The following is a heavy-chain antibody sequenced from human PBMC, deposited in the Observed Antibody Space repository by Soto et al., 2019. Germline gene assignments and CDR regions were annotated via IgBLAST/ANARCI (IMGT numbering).Heavy chain of an antibody. D-gene: IGHD3-3*01. CDR2: INAGNGNT. CDR1: GYPFTHYG. V-gene: IGHV1-3*01. J-gene: IGHJ5*02. Sequence: ASVKVSCKSSGYPFTHYGITWVRQAPGQRLEWMGWINAGNGNTKYSQKFQGRVTITRDTSASTAYMELSSLRSEDTAVYYCARGYYDFWSGYYGPWGQGTLVTVSS. CDR3: ARGYYDFWSGYYGP.